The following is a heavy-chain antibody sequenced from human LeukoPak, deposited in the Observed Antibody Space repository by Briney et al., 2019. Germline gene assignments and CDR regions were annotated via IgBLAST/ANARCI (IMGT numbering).Heavy chain of an antibody. D-gene: IGHD2-15*01. J-gene: IGHJ4*02. V-gene: IGHV1-69*04. CDR2: IIPILGIA. CDR3: ARDPRPLGGNLDY. Sequence: SVKVSCKASGGTFSSYTISWVRQAPGQGLEWMGRIIPILGIANYAQKFQGRVTITADKSTSTAYMELSSLRSEDTAVYYCARDPRPLGGNLDYWGQGTLVTVSS. CDR1: GGTFSSYT.